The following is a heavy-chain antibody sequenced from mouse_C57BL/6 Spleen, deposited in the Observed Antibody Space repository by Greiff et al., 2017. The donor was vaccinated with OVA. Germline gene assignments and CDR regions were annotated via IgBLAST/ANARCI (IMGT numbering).Heavy chain of an antibody. D-gene: IGHD2-5*01. V-gene: IGHV5-4*01. CDR3: ARFSYYSNYFDY. J-gene: IGHJ2*01. CDR1: GFTFSSYA. Sequence: DVHLVESGGGLVKPGGSLKLSCAASGFTFSSYAMSWVRQTPEKRLEWVATISDGGSYTYYPDNVKGRFTISRDNAKNNLYLQMSHLKSEDTAMYYCARFSYYSNYFDYWGQGTTLTVSS. CDR2: ISDGGSYT.